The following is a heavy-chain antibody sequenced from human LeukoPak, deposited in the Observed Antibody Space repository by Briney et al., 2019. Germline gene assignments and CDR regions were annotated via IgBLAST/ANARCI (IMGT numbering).Heavy chain of an antibody. CDR2: ISYDGSNK. CDR1: GFTFSSYD. J-gene: IGHJ1*01. V-gene: IGHV3-30*18. CDR3: AKEDVVVITIRYFQH. D-gene: IGHD3-22*01. Sequence: GGSLRLSCAASGFTFSSYDMHWVRQAPGKGLEGVAVISYDGSNKYYADSVKGRFTISRDNSKNTLYLQMNRLRTEDTAIYYCAKEDVVVITIRYFQHWGQGTLVTVSS.